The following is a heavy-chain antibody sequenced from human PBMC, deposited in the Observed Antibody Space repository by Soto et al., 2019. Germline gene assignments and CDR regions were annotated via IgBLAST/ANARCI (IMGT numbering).Heavy chain of an antibody. J-gene: IGHJ4*02. CDR2: ISSSSSTI. Sequence: GGSLRLSCAASGFTFSSYSMNWVRQAPGKGREWVSYISSSSSTIYYANSVKGRSTISRDNAKNSLYLQMNSLRAEDTAVYYCARVREKGNYFDSWAKGPLATVS. CDR3: ARVREKGNYFDS. D-gene: IGHD6-13*01. CDR1: GFTFSSYS. V-gene: IGHV3-48*01.